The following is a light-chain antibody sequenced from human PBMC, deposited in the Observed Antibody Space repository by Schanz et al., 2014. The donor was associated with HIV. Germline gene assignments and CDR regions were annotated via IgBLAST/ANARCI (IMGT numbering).Light chain of an antibody. Sequence: QSALTQPASVSGSPGQSITISCIGTSSDVGGYNYVSWYQQHPGKAPKLMIYDVSTRPSGVSDRFSGSRSGNTASLTISGLQSEDEADYHCAAWDDSLYGVVFGGGTKLTVL. CDR1: SSDVGGYNY. J-gene: IGLJ2*01. CDR2: DVS. CDR3: AAWDDSLYGVV. V-gene: IGLV2-14*03.